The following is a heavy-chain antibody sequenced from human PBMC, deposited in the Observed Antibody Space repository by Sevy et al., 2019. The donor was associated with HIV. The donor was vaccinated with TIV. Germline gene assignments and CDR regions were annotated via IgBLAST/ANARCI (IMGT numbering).Heavy chain of an antibody. CDR2: IKSKPDGATA. J-gene: IGHJ3*02. CDR3: TTDSAKYSGIPQAFEI. V-gene: IGHV3-15*01. D-gene: IGHD1-26*01. CDR1: GFTFNNAW. Sequence: GGSLRLSCAASGFTFNNAWMTWVRQAPGKGLEWVGRIKSKPDGATALYAAPVKGRFTISRDDSKNTLYLQMNGLKTADTAMYYCTTDSAKYSGIPQAFEIWGQGTMVTVSS.